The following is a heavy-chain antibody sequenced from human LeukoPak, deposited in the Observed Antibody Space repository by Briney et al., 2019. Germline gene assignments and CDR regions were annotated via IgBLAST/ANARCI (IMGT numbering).Heavy chain of an antibody. CDR1: GGTFSSYA. CDR2: IIPIFGTA. V-gene: IGHV1-69*05. D-gene: IGHD4-11*01. CDR3: ARATTLKWEAYYFDY. J-gene: IGHJ4*02. Sequence: SVKVSCKASGGTFSSYAISWVRQAPGQGLELMGRIIPIFGTANYAQKFQGRVTITTDESTSTAYMELSSLRSEDTAVYYCARATTLKWEAYYFDYWGQGTLVTVSS.